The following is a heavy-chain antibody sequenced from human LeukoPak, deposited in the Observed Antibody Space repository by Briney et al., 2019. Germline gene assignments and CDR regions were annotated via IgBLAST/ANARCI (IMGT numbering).Heavy chain of an antibody. CDR2: ISAYNGNT. Sequence: ASVKVSCKASGYTFTSYGISWVRQAPGQGLEWMGWISAYNGNTNYAQKLQGRVTMTRDTSISTAYMELSRLRSDDTAVYYCARAIVVVVAAIWGAFDIWGQGTMVTVSS. V-gene: IGHV1-18*01. J-gene: IGHJ3*02. CDR1: GYTFTSYG. D-gene: IGHD2-15*01. CDR3: ARAIVVVVAAIWGAFDI.